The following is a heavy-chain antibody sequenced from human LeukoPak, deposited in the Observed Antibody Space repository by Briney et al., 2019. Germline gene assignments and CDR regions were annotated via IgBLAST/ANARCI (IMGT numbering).Heavy chain of an antibody. D-gene: IGHD3-10*01. J-gene: IGHJ4*02. Sequence: SETLSLTCTVSGGSISSYFWRWIRQPAPKGLAWIAPIYTSGSTHHNPSLKSQVTMSVDTSKNQFSLKLSSVTAADTAVYYCARRGQDGSGSYYFDYWGQGTLVTVSS. CDR2: IYTSGST. V-gene: IGHV4-4*07. CDR3: ARRGQDGSGSYYFDY. CDR1: GGSISSYF.